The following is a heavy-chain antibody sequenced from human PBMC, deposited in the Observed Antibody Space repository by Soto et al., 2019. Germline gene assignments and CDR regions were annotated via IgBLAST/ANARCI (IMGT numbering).Heavy chain of an antibody. V-gene: IGHV1-18*01. D-gene: IGHD7-27*01. Sequence: QVQLVQSGTDVQKPGASVKVSCKASGYTYSNYGIIWVRQAPGQGLEWMGWISDFEADANSGQKFQGRVTMTIDTSTNTVYMELRRLTSDDTAVYYCVRYYAIWGEDCCDPCGQGTLVIVS. CDR2: ISDFEADA. CDR3: VRYYAIWGEDCCDP. CDR1: GYTYSNYG. J-gene: IGHJ5*02.